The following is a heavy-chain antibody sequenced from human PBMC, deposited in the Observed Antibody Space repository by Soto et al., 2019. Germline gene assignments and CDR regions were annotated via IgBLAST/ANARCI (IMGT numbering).Heavy chain of an antibody. CDR2: ISASSRYI. CDR1: GLTFSTYT. J-gene: IGHJ4*02. Sequence: EVQLVESGGGLVTPGGSLTLSCEVSGLTFSTYTMNWVRQAPGKGLEWVASISASSRYIYYTDSVKGRFTMSRDNAKNTLFLQMTSLRVEDTAVYYCARANVHYDNSGFSYFDYWGQGTLVTVSS. CDR3: ARANVHYDNSGFSYFDY. V-gene: IGHV3-21*06. D-gene: IGHD3-22*01.